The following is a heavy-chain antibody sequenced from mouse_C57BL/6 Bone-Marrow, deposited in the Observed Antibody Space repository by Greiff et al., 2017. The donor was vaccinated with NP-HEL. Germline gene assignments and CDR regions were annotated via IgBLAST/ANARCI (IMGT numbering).Heavy chain of an antibody. J-gene: IGHJ3*01. Sequence: VQLQQSGAELVRPGASVKLSCTASGFNIKDDYMHWVKQRPEQGLEWIGWIDPENGDTEYASKFQGKATITADTSSNTAYLQLSSLTSEDTAVYYCTTGQLRLRGFAYWGQGTLVTVSA. CDR2: IDPENGDT. CDR3: TTGQLRLRGFAY. CDR1: GFNIKDDY. V-gene: IGHV14-4*01. D-gene: IGHD3-2*02.